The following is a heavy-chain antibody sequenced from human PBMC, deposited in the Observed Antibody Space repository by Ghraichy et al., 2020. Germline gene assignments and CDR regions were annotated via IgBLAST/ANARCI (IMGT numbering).Heavy chain of an antibody. D-gene: IGHD3-10*01. CDR3: ARHSGWYYGSGTDTEPTIDY. Sequence: SETLSLTCTVSGGSISSSSYYWGWIRQPPGKGLEWIGSIYYSGSTYYNPSLKSRVTISVDTSKNQFSLKLSSVTAADTAVYYCARHSGWYYGSGTDTEPTIDYWGQGTLVTVSS. J-gene: IGHJ4*02. CDR1: GGSISSSSYY. V-gene: IGHV4-39*01. CDR2: IYYSGST.